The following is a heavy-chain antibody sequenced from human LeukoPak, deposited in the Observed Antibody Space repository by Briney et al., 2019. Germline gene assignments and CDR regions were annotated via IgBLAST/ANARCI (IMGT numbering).Heavy chain of an antibody. D-gene: IGHD3-3*01. CDR3: ARPHDYDFWCGYPNNWFDP. CDR2: ISAYNGNT. V-gene: IGHV1-18*01. CDR1: GYTFTSYG. J-gene: IGHJ5*02. Sequence: ASVKVSCKASGYTFTSYGISWVRQAPGQGLEWMGWISAYNGNTNYAQKLLGRVTMTTDTSTTTAYMELRSLRSDDTAVYYCARPHDYDFWCGYPNNWFDPWGQGTLVTVSS.